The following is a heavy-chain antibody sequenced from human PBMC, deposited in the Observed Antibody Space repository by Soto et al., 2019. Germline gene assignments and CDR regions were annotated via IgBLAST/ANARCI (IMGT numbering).Heavy chain of an antibody. Sequence: PSETLSLTCTVSGGSISSYYWSWIRQPPGKGLEWIGYIYYSGSTNYNPSLKSRVTISVDTSKNQFSLKLSSVTAADTAVYYCASSVVPAARRYYYGMDVWGQGTTVTVS. CDR3: ASSVVPAARRYYYGMDV. CDR2: IYYSGST. CDR1: GGSISSYY. D-gene: IGHD2-2*01. J-gene: IGHJ6*02. V-gene: IGHV4-59*01.